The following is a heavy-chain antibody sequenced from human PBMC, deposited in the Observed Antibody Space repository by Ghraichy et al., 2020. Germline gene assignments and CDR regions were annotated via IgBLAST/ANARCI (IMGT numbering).Heavy chain of an antibody. CDR3: AREYSHFDY. Sequence: GGLRLSCAASGFTFSSHSMNWVRQAPGKGLEWISYITGNSNTIYYADSVKGRFTVSRDNAKNSLYLQMNSLRDDDTAMYYCAREYSHFDYWGQGTLVTVSS. V-gene: IGHV3-48*02. CDR1: GFTFSSHS. J-gene: IGHJ4*02. CDR2: ITGNSNTI. D-gene: IGHD4-11*01.